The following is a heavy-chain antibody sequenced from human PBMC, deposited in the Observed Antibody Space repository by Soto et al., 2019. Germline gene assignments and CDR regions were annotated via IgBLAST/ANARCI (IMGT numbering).Heavy chain of an antibody. J-gene: IGHJ4*02. CDR2: VKTKTVGGTT. CDR1: GFTFSNAW. CDR3: STISIVATVDH. D-gene: IGHD5-12*01. V-gene: IGHV3-15*01. Sequence: QLVESGGGFVKPGGSLRLSCEASGFTFSNAWLSWVRQAPGKGLEWVGRVKTKTVGGTTDYAAPVNGRFTISRDDSKNTLYLQMNSLKPEDTAMYYCSTISIVATVDHWGQGTLVTVSA.